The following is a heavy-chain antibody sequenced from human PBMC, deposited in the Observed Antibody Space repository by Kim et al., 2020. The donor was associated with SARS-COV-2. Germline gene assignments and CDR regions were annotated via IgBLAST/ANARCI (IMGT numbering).Heavy chain of an antibody. J-gene: IGHJ4*02. V-gene: IGHV3-15*01. Sequence: DNPEPLKRRSTISRAASKNPLYLQMTSLKTEDTAVYYCATSIVVVPRFDYWGQGTLVTVSS. CDR3: ATSIVVVPRFDY. D-gene: IGHD2-2*01.